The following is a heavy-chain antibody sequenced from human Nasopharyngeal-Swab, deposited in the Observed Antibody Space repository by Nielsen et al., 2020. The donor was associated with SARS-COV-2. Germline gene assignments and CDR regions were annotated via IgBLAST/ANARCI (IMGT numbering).Heavy chain of an antibody. CDR3: ARDASSSPGGYYLDY. D-gene: IGHD6-6*01. CDR1: GGTFSSYA. J-gene: IGHJ4*02. CDR2: IIPIFGTA. V-gene: IGHV1-69*06. Sequence: SVKVSYKASGGTFSSYAISWVRQAPGQGLEWMGGIIPIFGTANYAQKFQGRVTITADKSTSTAYMELSSLRSEDTAVYYCARDASSSPGGYYLDYWGQGTLVTVSS.